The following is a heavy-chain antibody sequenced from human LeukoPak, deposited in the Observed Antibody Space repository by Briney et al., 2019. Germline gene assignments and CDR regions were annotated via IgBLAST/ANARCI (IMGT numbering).Heavy chain of an antibody. CDR3: ARYDSRGSASTRFDY. V-gene: IGHV4-38-2*01. J-gene: IGHJ4*02. CDR2: IYGTGST. CDR1: GYSISSGYH. Sequence: SETLSLTCAVSGYSISSGYHWDWVRQPPGKGLEWIGRIYGTGSTSYNPSLMNRVTMSVDTSKNHFSLKLTSVTAADTAVYYCARYDSRGSASTRFDYWGQGILVTISS. D-gene: IGHD3-16*01.